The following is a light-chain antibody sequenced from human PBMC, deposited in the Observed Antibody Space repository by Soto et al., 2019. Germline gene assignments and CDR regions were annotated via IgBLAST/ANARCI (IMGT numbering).Light chain of an antibody. CDR3: HQTYIAPAT. Sequence: DIQMTQSPSSLSASVGDRVTITCRASQSINNCLSWFQQKPGQAPKLLIYAASSLQSGVPSRFSGSGRGTDFILTIDSLQPEDFATYFCHQTYIAPATFGQGTKVGVK. CDR2: AAS. V-gene: IGKV1-39*01. J-gene: IGKJ1*01. CDR1: QSINNC.